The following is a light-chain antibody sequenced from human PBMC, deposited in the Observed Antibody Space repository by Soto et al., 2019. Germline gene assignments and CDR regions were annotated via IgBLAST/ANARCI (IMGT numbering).Light chain of an antibody. CDR3: ATWDSSLSGGGVV. J-gene: IGLJ3*02. V-gene: IGLV1-51*01. CDR2: DSY. CDR1: SSNIGSHY. Sequence: QAVVTQPPSVSAAPGQKVTISCSGSSSNIGSHYVSWYQQLPGTAPKLLIYDSYNRPSGIPDRFSGSKSGTSATLDITGLQTGDEADYYCATWDSSLSGGGVVFGGGTQLTVL.